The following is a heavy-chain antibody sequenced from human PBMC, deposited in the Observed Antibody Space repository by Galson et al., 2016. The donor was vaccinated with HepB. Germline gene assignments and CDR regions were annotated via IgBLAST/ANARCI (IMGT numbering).Heavy chain of an antibody. CDR2: ISGTGGRA. CDR1: GFTFSNYA. J-gene: IGHJ4*02. D-gene: IGHD3-10*01. V-gene: IGHV3-23*01. CDR3: AKGLHGSGSYASDN. Sequence: SLRLSCAASGFTFSNYAMSWVRQPPGKGLEWVSTISGTGGRAYYADSVKGRFSISRDNSKNTLFLQSGSLRVEDTAVYYCAKGLHGSGSYASDNWGQGTLVTVSS.